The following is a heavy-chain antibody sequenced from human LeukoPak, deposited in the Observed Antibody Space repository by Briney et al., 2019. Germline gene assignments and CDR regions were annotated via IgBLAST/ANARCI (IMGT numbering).Heavy chain of an antibody. J-gene: IGHJ5*01. CDR3: ARGNWLDS. CDR1: GFTFSSYA. V-gene: IGHV4-59*10. CDR2: IHTSGNT. Sequence: GSLRLSCAASGFTFSSYAMSWVRQAPGKGLEWIGRIHTSGNTDYNPSLNSRVTLSRDTSKNQFSLKLSSVTAADTAVYHCARGNWLDSWGQGTLVTVSS.